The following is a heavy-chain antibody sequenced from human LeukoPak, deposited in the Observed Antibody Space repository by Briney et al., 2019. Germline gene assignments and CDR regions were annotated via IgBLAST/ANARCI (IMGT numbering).Heavy chain of an antibody. D-gene: IGHD4-17*01. CDR3: ARDYYGDYPDY. V-gene: IGHV3-66*01. J-gene: IGHJ4*02. CDR2: IYSGGST. CDR1: GFTVSSNY. Sequence: GGSLRLSCAASGFTVSSNYMSWVRQAPGRGLEWVSVIYSGGSTYYADSVKGGFTISRDNSKNTLYLQMNSLRAEDTAVYYCARDYYGDYPDYWGQGTLVTVSS.